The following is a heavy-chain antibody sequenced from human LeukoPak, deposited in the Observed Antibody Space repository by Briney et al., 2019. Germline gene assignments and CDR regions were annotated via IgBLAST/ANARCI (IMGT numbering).Heavy chain of an antibody. CDR1: GFILSDYG. Sequence: PGGSLRLSCTASGFILSDYGLSWVRQAPGKGLEWVAVIWYDGSNKYYADSVKGRFTISRDNSKNTLYLQMNSLRAEDTAVYYCARDSVPLLWFGELLKTPPWFDPWGQGTLVTVSS. CDR2: IWYDGSNK. V-gene: IGHV3-33*01. CDR3: ARDSVPLLWFGELLKTPPWFDP. J-gene: IGHJ5*02. D-gene: IGHD3-10*01.